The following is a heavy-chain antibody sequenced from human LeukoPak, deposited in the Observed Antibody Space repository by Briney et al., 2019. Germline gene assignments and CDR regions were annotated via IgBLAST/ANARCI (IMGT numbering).Heavy chain of an antibody. Sequence: PSETLSLTCAVYGESLNSYYWSWIRQAPGKGLEWVSSISSSSNYRYFADSVNGRFTISRDNAKNSLYLQMNSLRAEDTAVYYCAKHLNSHDFVGNSFSSWGQGTLVTVSS. V-gene: IGHV3-21*06. D-gene: IGHD1-1*01. CDR2: ISSSSNYR. CDR1: GESLNSYY. J-gene: IGHJ5*01. CDR3: AKHLNSHDFVGNSFSS.